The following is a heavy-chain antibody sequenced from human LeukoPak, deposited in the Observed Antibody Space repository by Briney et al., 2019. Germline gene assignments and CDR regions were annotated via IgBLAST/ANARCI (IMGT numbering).Heavy chain of an antibody. J-gene: IGHJ4*02. V-gene: IGHV3-30-3*01. D-gene: IGHD5-12*01. CDR1: GFTFSSYA. CDR2: ISYDGSNK. Sequence: GGSLRLSCAASGFTFSSYAMHWVRQAPGKGLEWVAVISYDGSNKYYADSVRGRFTISRDNSKNTLYLQMNSLRAEDTAVYYCARDRSNGDIVATSFDYWGQGTLVTVSS. CDR3: ARDRSNGDIVATSFDY.